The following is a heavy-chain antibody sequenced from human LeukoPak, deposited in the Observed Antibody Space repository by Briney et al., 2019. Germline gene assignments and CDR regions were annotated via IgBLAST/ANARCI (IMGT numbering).Heavy chain of an antibody. D-gene: IGHD3-10*01. CDR1: GGTFSSYA. CDR2: IIPIFGTA. CDR3: ATPAYYGSGPIPPGGMDV. V-gene: IGHV1-69*05. J-gene: IGHJ6*02. Sequence: GASVKVSCKASGGTFSSYAISWVRQAPGQGLEWMGGIIPIFGTANYAQKFQGRVTITTDESTSTAYMELSSLRSEDTAVYYCATPAYYGSGPIPPGGMDVWGQGTTVTVSS.